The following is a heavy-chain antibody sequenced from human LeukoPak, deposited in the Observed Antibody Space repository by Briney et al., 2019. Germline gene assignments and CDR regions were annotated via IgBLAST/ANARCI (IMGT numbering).Heavy chain of an antibody. CDR3: ASESGYCSGGTCYRGFDY. CDR2: IYTSGT. Sequence: SETLSLTCSVSGGSISSYYYNWIRQPAGKGLEWIGQIYTSGTNYNPSLKSRVTMSVDTSKNQFSLRLSSVTAADTAVYYCASESGYCSGGTCYRGFDYWGQGTLVTVSS. J-gene: IGHJ4*02. V-gene: IGHV4-4*07. D-gene: IGHD2-15*01. CDR1: GGSISSYY.